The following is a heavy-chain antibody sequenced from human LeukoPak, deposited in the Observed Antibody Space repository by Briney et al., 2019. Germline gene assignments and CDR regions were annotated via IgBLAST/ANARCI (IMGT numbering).Heavy chain of an antibody. CDR1: GFTFSSSS. V-gene: IGHV3-21*01. CDR3: ARVIATRPHYHYYMDV. Sequence: GGSLRLSCAASGFTFSSSSMNWVRQAPGKGLEWVSYISSSSTYIYYADSLKGRFTISRDTAKNSLYLQMNSLRAEGTAVYYCARVIATRPHYHYYMDVWGKGTTVTVSS. CDR2: ISSSSTYI. J-gene: IGHJ6*03. D-gene: IGHD6-6*01.